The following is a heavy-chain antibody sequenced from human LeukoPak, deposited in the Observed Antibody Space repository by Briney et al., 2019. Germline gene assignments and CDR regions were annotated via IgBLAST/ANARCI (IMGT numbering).Heavy chain of an antibody. CDR1: GFTFSSYG. J-gene: IGHJ3*02. Sequence: GGSLRLSCAASGFTFSSYGMHWVRQAPGKGLEWVAVISYDGSNKYYADSVKGRFTISRDNSKNTLYLQMNSLRAEDTAVYYCARPRGGYGGYDAFDIWGQGTMVTVSS. CDR2: ISYDGSNK. D-gene: IGHD3-16*01. CDR3: ARPRGGYGGYDAFDI. V-gene: IGHV3-30*03.